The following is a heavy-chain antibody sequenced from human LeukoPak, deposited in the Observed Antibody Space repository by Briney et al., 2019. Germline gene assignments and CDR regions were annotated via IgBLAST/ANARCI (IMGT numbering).Heavy chain of an antibody. J-gene: IGHJ3*01. CDR3: AGVGVKNAFDA. CDR1: GGSIFIYY. Sequence: SETLSLTCTVSGGSIFIYYWSWIRQPAGKGLEWIGRISTSGSTNYNPSLKSRVTMSVDTSKKQFSLHLSSVTAADTAVYYCAGVGVKNAFDAWGQGTMVTVSS. D-gene: IGHD2-21*01. V-gene: IGHV4-4*07. CDR2: ISTSGST.